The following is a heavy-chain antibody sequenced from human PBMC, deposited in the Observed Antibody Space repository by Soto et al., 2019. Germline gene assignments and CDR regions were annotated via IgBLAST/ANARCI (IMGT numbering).Heavy chain of an antibody. CDR3: GRWAEEGGAFDI. CDR2: TYYRSKWFN. V-gene: IGHV6-1*01. D-gene: IGHD3-16*01. J-gene: IGHJ3*02. CDR1: GDSVSSNSAA. Sequence: PSQTLSLTCAISGDSVSSNSAAWSWIRHSPSRGHEWLGRTYYRSKWFNDYAVSVKSRITISPYTSKNQFSLQLNSVTPEDTAVYYCGRWAEEGGAFDIWGQGTMATVS.